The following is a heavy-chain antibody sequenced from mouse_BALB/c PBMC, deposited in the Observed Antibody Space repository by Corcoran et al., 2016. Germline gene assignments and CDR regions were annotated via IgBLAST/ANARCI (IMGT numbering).Heavy chain of an antibody. D-gene: IGHD2-14*01. V-gene: IGHV8-8*01. CDR1: GFSLSTSGMG. J-gene: IGHJ4*01. CDR3: ARDRYDAAIDY. CDR2: IWWDDDK. Sequence: QVTLKESGPGILQPSQTLSLTCSFSGFSLSTSGMGVGWIRQPSGKGLEWLAHIWWDDDKRYNPALKSRLTISKDTSSHQVFLKIASVDTADTATYYCARDRYDAAIDYWGQGTSVTVSA.